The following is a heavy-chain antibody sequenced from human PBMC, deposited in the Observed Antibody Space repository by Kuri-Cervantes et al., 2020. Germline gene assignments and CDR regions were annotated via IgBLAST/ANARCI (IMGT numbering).Heavy chain of an antibody. Sequence: GESLKISCAAPGFTFSSYDMHWVRQPTGKGLEWVSSIATAGATYYSGSLKGRITISRENAKNSVYLQINSLRADDTALYYCARGLQGGLDPWGQGTLVTVSS. V-gene: IGHV3-13*01. J-gene: IGHJ5*02. CDR1: GFTFSSYD. CDR2: IATAGAT. D-gene: IGHD4-11*01. CDR3: ARGLQGGLDP.